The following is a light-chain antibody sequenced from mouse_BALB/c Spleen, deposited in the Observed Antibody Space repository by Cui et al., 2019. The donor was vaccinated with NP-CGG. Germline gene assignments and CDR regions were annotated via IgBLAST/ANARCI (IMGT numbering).Light chain of an antibody. CDR3: ALWYSNHWV. CDR2: GTN. Sequence: QAVVTQESALTTSPGETVTLTCRSSTGAVTTRNYANWVQEKPDHLFTGLIGGTNNRAPGVPARFSGSLIGDKAALIITGAQTEDDAIYFCALWYSNHWVFGGGTKLTVL. J-gene: IGLJ1*01. CDR1: TGAVTTRNY. V-gene: IGLV1*01.